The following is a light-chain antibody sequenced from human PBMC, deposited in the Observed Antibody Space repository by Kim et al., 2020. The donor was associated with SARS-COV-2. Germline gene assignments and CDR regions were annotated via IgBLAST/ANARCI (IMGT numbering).Light chain of an antibody. CDR2: AAS. J-gene: IGKJ2*01. V-gene: IGKV1-39*01. CDR1: QSISNY. CDR3: QQSYSNPPEYT. Sequence: DIRMTQSPSSLSASVGDRVTITCRASQSISNYLNWYQQKPGKAPKVLIYAASTLQSGVPSRFSGSGSGTDFTLTISSLQPEDFATYYCQQSYSNPPEYTFGQGTKLEI.